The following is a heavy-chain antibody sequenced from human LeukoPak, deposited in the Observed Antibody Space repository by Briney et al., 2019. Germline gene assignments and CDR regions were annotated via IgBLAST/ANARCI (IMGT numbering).Heavy chain of an antibody. D-gene: IGHD2-15*01. CDR2: IESDGSST. V-gene: IGHV3-74*01. Sequence: GGSLRLSCAASGFALSSYWMHWVRQAPGKGLVWVSRIESDGSSTSYADSVKGRFTISRDNAKTTLCLQMNSLRAEDTAVYYCARGYCSGGSCNRPFDYWGQGTLVTVSS. CDR1: GFALSSYW. J-gene: IGHJ4*02. CDR3: ARGYCSGGSCNRPFDY.